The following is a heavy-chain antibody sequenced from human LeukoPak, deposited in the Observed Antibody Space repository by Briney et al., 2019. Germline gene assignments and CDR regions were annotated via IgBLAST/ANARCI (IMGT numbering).Heavy chain of an antibody. V-gene: IGHV3-21*01. J-gene: IGHJ4*02. CDR3: ARGLLGVRWSLFDY. D-gene: IGHD4-23*01. CDR1: GFTFSSYS. Sequence: GGSLRLSCAASGFTFSSYSMNWVRQAPGKGLEWVSSISSSSSYIYYVDSVKGRFTNSRDNAKNSLYLQMNSLRAEDTAVYYCARGLLGVRWSLFDYWGQGTLVTVSS. CDR2: ISSSSSYI.